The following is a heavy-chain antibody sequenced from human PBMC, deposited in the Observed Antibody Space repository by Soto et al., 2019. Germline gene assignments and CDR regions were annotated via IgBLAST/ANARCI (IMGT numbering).Heavy chain of an antibody. CDR1: GFTFSSYW. D-gene: IGHD5-12*01. V-gene: IGHV3-74*01. J-gene: IGHJ3*01. CDR2: INSDGSST. Sequence: EVQLVESGGGLVQPGGSLRLSCAASGFTFSSYWMHWVRQAPGKGRVWVSRINSDGSSTSYADSVKGRFTISRDNAKNTLYLQMNSLRAEDPAVYYCARDSKGYSGDDWPGDAFELWGQGTMVTVSS. CDR3: ARDSKGYSGDDWPGDAFEL.